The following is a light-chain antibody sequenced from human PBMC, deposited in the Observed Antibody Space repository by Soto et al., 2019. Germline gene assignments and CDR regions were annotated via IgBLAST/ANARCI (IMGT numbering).Light chain of an antibody. Sequence: IVLTQSPSRLSLSPGERATLSCRSSQSVSSSYLAWYQQKPGQAPRLLIYGASSRATGIPDRFSGSGSGTDFTLTISRLEPEDFAVYYCQQYGSSPWTFGQGTKVDIK. CDR3: QQYGSSPWT. CDR2: GAS. J-gene: IGKJ1*01. CDR1: QSVSSSY. V-gene: IGKV3-20*01.